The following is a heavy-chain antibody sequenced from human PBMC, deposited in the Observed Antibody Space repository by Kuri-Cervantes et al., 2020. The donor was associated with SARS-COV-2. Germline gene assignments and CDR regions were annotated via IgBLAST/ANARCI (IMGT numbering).Heavy chain of an antibody. CDR2: IWYDGSNT. J-gene: IGHJ4*02. CDR3: ARGIRDSDY. CDR1: GFTFSSYA. V-gene: IGHV3-33*01. Sequence: GESLKISCAASGFTFSSYAMHWVRQAPGKGLEWVAVIWYDGSNTYYADSVEGRFTISRDNSKNTLYLQMNNLRAEGTAVYYCARGIRDSDYWGQGTPVTVSS.